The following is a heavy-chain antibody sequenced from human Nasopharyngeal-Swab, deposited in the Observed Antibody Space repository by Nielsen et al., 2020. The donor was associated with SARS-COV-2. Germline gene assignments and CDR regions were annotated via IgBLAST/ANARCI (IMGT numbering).Heavy chain of an antibody. Sequence: SLRLSCAASGFTFSSSAMHWVRQAPGQGLAWVAVISYDGSNKYYADSVKGRFTISRDNSKNTLYLQMNSLRAEDTAVYYCARERLVVGATDTGFDYWGQGTLVTVSS. CDR3: ARERLVVGATDTGFDY. V-gene: IGHV3-30-3*01. CDR2: ISYDGSNK. CDR1: GFTFSSSA. J-gene: IGHJ4*02. D-gene: IGHD1-26*01.